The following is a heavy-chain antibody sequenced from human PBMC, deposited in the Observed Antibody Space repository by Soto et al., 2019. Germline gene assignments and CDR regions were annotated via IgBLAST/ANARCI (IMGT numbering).Heavy chain of an antibody. V-gene: IGHV3-23*01. Sequence: EVQLLESGGGLVQPGGSLRLSCAASGFTFRSYAMSWVRQAPGKGLEWVSAISESGGSTYYADSVKGRFTISRDNSKNTLYLQMHSLRAEDTAVYYCAKDKPGTTAFDIWGRGTLVTVSS. CDR3: AKDKPGTTAFDI. J-gene: IGHJ3*02. CDR1: GFTFRSYA. D-gene: IGHD1-1*01. CDR2: ISESGGST.